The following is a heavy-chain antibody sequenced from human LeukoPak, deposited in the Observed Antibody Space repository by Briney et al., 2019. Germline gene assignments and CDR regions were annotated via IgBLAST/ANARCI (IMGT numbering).Heavy chain of an antibody. D-gene: IGHD6-13*01. CDR3: ARDPFRAAAPYFDY. J-gene: IGHJ4*02. CDR2: IYTSGST. CDR1: GGSISSYY. V-gene: IGHV4-4*07. Sequence: SETLSLTCTVSGGSISSYYWSWIRQPAGKGLEWIGRIYTSGSTNYNPSLKSRVTISVDKSKNQFSLKLSSVTAADTAVHYCARDPFRAAAPYFDYWGQGALVTVSS.